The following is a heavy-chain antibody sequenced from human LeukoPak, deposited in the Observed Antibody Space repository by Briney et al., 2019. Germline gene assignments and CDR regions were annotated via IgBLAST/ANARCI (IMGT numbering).Heavy chain of an antibody. J-gene: IGHJ6*02. CDR1: GGSFSGHY. CDR3: ARSGYDFWSGYYTKGRDYYGMDV. Sequence: SETLSLTCAVYGGSFSGHYWSWIRQPPGKGLEWIGEINHSGSTNYNPSLKSRVTISVDTSKNQFSLKLSSVTAADTAVYYCARSGYDFWSGYYTKGRDYYGMDVWGQGTTVTVSS. D-gene: IGHD3-3*01. V-gene: IGHV4-34*01. CDR2: INHSGST.